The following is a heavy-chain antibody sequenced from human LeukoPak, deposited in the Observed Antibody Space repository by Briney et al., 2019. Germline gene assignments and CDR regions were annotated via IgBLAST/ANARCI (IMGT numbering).Heavy chain of an antibody. J-gene: IGHJ4*02. D-gene: IGHD3-9*01. Sequence: PGGSLRLSCAASGFTFSSYAMHWVRQAPGKGLEWVAVISYDGSNKYYADSVKGRFTISRDNSKNTLYLQMNSLRAEDTAVYYCARDLRGILTGGLDYWGQGTLVTVSS. CDR2: ISYDGSNK. CDR1: GFTFSSYA. CDR3: ARDLRGILTGGLDY. V-gene: IGHV3-30*04.